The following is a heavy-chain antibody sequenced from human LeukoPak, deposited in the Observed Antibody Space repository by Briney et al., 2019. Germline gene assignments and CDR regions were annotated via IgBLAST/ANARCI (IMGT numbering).Heavy chain of an antibody. D-gene: IGHD2-2*01. CDR3: ARQRGYCSTTSCPSGDY. J-gene: IGHJ4*02. V-gene: IGHV4-39*01. CDR1: GGSIGGSTYY. Sequence: PSETLSLTCTVSGGSIGGSTYYWSWIRQPPGKGLEWIGSIHYSGSTYYNPSLKGRVTISVDTSKNHFSLGLTSVTVADTAVYYCARQRGYCSTTSCPSGDYWGQGTLVTVSS. CDR2: IHYSGST.